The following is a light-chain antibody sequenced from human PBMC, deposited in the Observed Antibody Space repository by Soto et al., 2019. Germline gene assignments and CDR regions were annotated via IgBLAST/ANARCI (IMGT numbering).Light chain of an antibody. CDR3: SLYTSENADV. J-gene: IGLJ1*01. V-gene: IGLV2-18*01. CDR1: STDFVSYKR. Sequence: QAAMTQPPSVSGSPGQSVTISCTGTSTDFVSYKRVSWYQQPPGTAPKLMIYEVSKRPSGVPDRFSGSKSGNTASLTISGLQAADEADYYCSLYTSENADVFGTGTKLAVL. CDR2: EVS.